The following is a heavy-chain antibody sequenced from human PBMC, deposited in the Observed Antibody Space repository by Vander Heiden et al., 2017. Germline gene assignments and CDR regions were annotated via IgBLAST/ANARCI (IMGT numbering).Heavy chain of an antibody. CDR1: GFTFSSYS. CDR3: AGDSFLNKEQFYYYYVMVG. Sequence: EVQLVESGAGLVQSGGSLRLACSAPGFTFSSYSMNWVRQAPGKGLEWVSYISSSSSTIYIVVSVKGRFTISRDNAKYSLYLQMNSPRAEDTAVYYGAGDSFLNKEQFYYYYVMVGWGNRTTV. J-gene: IGHJ6*01. V-gene: IGHV3-48*01. D-gene: IGHD6-19*01. CDR2: ISSSSSTI.